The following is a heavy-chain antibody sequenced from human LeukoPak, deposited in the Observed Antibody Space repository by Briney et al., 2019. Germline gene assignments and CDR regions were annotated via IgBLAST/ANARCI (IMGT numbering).Heavy chain of an antibody. CDR3: ASLLRDILPFFDY. J-gene: IGHJ4*02. CDR2: ISSRSRTI. V-gene: IGHV3-48*01. CDR1: GLTFSTYS. Sequence: PGGSLRLSCAASGLTFSTYSMNWVRQAPGKGLEWVSYISSRSRTIYYADSVKGRFTISRDNAKNSLFLQMDSLRAEDTAVYHCASLLRDILPFFDYWGQGTLVTVSS.